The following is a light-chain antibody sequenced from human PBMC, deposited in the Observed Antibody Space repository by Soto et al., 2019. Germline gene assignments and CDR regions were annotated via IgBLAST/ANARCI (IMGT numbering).Light chain of an antibody. V-gene: IGLV2-14*01. J-gene: IGLJ2*01. CDR3: TSYTTSNTLA. Sequence: QSVLTQPASVSGSPGQSITISCTGTRSDIGASIYVSWFQQYPGEAPKCMIYDVNNRPSGVSNRFSGSKSGSTASLTIFGLQAEDEAVYYCTSYTTSNTLALGGGTKLTVL. CDR1: RSDIGASIY. CDR2: DVN.